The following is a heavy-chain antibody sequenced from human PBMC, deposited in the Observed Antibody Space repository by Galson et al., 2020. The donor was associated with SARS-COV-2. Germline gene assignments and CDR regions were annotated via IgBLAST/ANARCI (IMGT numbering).Heavy chain of an antibody. CDR1: DGPMSSYY. J-gene: IGHJ6*02. CDR3: ARDPAPLYGDNYYYGMDV. D-gene: IGHD4-17*01. CDR2: ISYSGSD. V-gene: IGHV4-59*01. Sequence: ETSETLSLTCSVYDGPMSSYYWSWIRQTPGKGLEWIGYISYSGSDNYHPSLRSRVTISVDLSKNQFSLKVTSVTAADTAVYYCARDPAPLYGDNYYYGMDVWGRGTTVTVSS.